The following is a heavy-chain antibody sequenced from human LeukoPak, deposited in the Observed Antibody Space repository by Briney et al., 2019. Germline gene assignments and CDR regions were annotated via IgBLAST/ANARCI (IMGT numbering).Heavy chain of an antibody. J-gene: IGHJ3*02. CDR1: GFTFSSYS. Sequence: GGSLRLSCAASGFTFSSYSMNWVRQAPGKGLEWVSSISSSSSYIYYADSVKGRFTISRDDAKNSLYLQMNSLRAEDTAVYYCARDPLVGAGTLHAFDIWGQGTMVTVSS. V-gene: IGHV3-21*01. CDR2: ISSSSSYI. CDR3: ARDPLVGAGTLHAFDI. D-gene: IGHD1-26*01.